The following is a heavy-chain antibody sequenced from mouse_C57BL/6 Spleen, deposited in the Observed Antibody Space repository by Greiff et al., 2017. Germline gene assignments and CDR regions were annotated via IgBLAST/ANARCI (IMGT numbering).Heavy chain of an antibody. CDR2: IDPEDGET. Sequence: VQLQQSGAELVKPGASVTLSCTASGFNIKDYYMHWVKQRSEQGLVWIGRIDPEDGETKYAPKFQGKATITADTSSNTAYLQLSSLTSVDTAVYYCASRGGVYCNDEGWFAYWGQGTLVTVSA. V-gene: IGHV14-2*01. J-gene: IGHJ3*01. D-gene: IGHD2-12*01. CDR1: GFNIKDYY. CDR3: ASRGGVYCNDEGWFAY.